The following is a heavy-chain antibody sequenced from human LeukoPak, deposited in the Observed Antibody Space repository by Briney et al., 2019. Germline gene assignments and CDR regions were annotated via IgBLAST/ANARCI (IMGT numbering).Heavy chain of an antibody. CDR2: MNPNSGNT. CDR3: AKGSDSRIAVDYGMDV. V-gene: IGHV1-8*01. D-gene: IGHD6-19*01. Sequence: ASVKVSCKASGYTFTSYDINWVRQATGQGLEWMGWMNPNSGNTGYAQKFQGRVTMTRNTSISTAYMELSSLRSEDTAVYYCAKGSDSRIAVDYGMDVWGQGTTVTVSS. J-gene: IGHJ6*02. CDR1: GYTFTSYD.